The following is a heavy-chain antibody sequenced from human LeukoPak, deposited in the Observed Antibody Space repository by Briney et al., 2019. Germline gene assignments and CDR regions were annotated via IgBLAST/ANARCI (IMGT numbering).Heavy chain of an antibody. CDR2: IYYSGST. CDR3: ARFLYSSSYAFDI. V-gene: IGHV4-59*01. J-gene: IGHJ3*02. D-gene: IGHD6-13*01. CDR1: GGSISSYY. Sequence: SETLSLTCTVSGGSISSYYWSWIRQPPGKGLEWIGYIYYSGSTNYNPSLKSRVTISVDASKNRFSLKLSSVTAADTAVYYCARFLYSSSYAFDIWGQGTMVTVSS.